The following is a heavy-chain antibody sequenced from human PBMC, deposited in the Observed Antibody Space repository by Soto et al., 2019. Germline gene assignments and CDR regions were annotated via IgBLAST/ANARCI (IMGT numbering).Heavy chain of an antibody. Sequence: GGSLRLSCAASGFTFSNYAMNWVRQAPGKGLEWVSGISGSGGSTYYADSVKGRFTISRDNFKNTLDLQMNSLRAEDTAVYYCAKDELEGYYDSSGYYNYCGQGTLVTSPQ. J-gene: IGHJ4*02. CDR1: GFTFSNYA. CDR3: AKDELEGYYDSSGYYNY. CDR2: ISGSGGST. V-gene: IGHV3-23*01. D-gene: IGHD3-22*01.